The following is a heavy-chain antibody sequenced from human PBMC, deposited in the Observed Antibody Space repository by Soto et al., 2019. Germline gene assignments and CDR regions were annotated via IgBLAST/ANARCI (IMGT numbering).Heavy chain of an antibody. J-gene: IGHJ4*02. CDR2: IYAGGTT. D-gene: IGHD7-27*01. CDR3: ARGPSGDKVDY. Sequence: SEPLSLTCTYSGCSIITPVSCWSWIRQPPDRGLEWIGHIYAGGTTYNNPSLQSRITISVDTSKTQFSLKLNSVSAADTAVYYCARGPSGDKVDYWGQG. CDR1: GCSIITPVSC. V-gene: IGHV4-30-4*01.